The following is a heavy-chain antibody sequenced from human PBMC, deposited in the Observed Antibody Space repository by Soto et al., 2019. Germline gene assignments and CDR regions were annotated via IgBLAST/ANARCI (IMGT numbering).Heavy chain of an antibody. CDR1: GGSISSSSYY. D-gene: IGHD3-3*01. CDR3: ATAPQLRFLEWLTYPDWFDP. V-gene: IGHV4-39*01. J-gene: IGHJ5*02. CDR2: IYYSGST. Sequence: SETLSLTCTVSGGSISSSSYYWGWIRQPPGKGLEWIGSIYYSGSTYYNPSLKSRVTISVDTSKNQFSLKLSSVTAADTAAYYCATAPQLRFLEWLTYPDWFDPWGQGTLVTVSS.